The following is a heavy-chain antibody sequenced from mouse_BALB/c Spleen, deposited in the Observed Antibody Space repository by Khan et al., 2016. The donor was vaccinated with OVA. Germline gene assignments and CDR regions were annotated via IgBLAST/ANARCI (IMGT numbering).Heavy chain of an antibody. D-gene: IGHD1-1*01. V-gene: IGHV1S81*02. CDR2: TNPTNGRT. CDR3: ARIKKIVATYFDY. J-gene: IGHJ2*01. Sequence: QVRLQQSGAELVKAGASVKMSCKASGYTFTSYWMHWVKQRLGQGLEWFAETNPTNGRTYYNEKFKSRATLTVDNSSSTAYMLLSGPTFEDSAVYYGARIKKIVATYFDYWGQGTTLTVSS. CDR1: GYTFTSYW.